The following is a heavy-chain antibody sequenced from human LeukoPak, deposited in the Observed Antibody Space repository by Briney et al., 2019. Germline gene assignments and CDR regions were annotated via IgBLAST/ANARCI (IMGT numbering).Heavy chain of an antibody. Sequence: QPGGSLRLSCAASGFTFSNYGMHWVRQAPGKGLEWVAFIRYDGNNKYYADSVKGRFTISRDNSKNTVYLQMNSLRAEETAVYYCAKTGRGVYSSSWYGDSWGQGTLVTVSS. CDR3: AKTGRGVYSSSWYGDS. CDR1: GFTFSNYG. D-gene: IGHD6-13*01. V-gene: IGHV3-30*02. J-gene: IGHJ4*02. CDR2: IRYDGNNK.